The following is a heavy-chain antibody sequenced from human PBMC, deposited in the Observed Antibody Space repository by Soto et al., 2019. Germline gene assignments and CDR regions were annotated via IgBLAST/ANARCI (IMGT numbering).Heavy chain of an antibody. CDR3: ARVTFGANIGMVADY. Sequence: SETLSLTCTVSGGSISSYYWSWIRQPPGKGLEWIGYIYYSGSTNYNPSLKSRATISVDTSKNQFSLKLSSVTAADTAIYYCARVTFGANIGMVADYWGQGTLVTVSS. J-gene: IGHJ4*02. CDR1: GGSISSYY. CDR2: IYYSGST. V-gene: IGHV4-59*12. D-gene: IGHD5-18*01.